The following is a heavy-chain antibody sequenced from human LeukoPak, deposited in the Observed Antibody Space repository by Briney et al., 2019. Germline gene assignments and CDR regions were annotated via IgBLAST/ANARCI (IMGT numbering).Heavy chain of an antibody. CDR1: GFSVNNLY. Sequence: GGSLRLSCAASGFSVNNLYMSWVRQAPGKGLEWVSVIYSGERTYYADSVQGRFTISRDTSKNTVYLQMNSLRPEETAVYYCARDGEYSYGYGFDYWGQGTLVTVSS. V-gene: IGHV3-66*01. D-gene: IGHD5-18*01. J-gene: IGHJ4*02. CDR3: ARDGEYSYGYGFDY. CDR2: IYSGERT.